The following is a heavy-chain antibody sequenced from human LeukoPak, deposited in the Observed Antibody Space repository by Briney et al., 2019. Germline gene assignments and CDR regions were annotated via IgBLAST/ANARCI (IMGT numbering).Heavy chain of an antibody. CDR2: IYYSGST. J-gene: IGHJ5*02. V-gene: IGHV4-59*01. CDR3: ARAPYCGGDCFYWFDP. Sequence: SETLSPTCTVSGGSISSYYWSWIRQPPGKGLEWIGYIYYSGSTNYNPSLKSRVTISVDTSKNQFSLKLSSVTAADTAVYYCARAPYCGGDCFYWFDPWGQGTLVTVSS. CDR1: GGSISSYY. D-gene: IGHD2-21*02.